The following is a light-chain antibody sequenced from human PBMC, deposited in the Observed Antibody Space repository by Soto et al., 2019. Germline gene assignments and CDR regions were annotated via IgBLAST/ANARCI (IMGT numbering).Light chain of an antibody. Sequence: DITLTQSPAVVSASEGYRVPRICRASQGISSYLAWYQQKPGKAPKLLIYAASTLQSGVPSRFSGSGSGTEFTLTIGSLQPEDFATYYCQQLNSYLFGPGTKVAI. J-gene: IGKJ3*01. CDR2: AAS. CDR3: QQLNSYL. V-gene: IGKV1-9*01. CDR1: QGISSY.